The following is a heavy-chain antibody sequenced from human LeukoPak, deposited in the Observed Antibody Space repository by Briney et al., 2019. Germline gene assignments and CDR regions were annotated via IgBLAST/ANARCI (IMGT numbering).Heavy chain of an antibody. CDR1: GFTFNNYA. CDR2: ISASGGTT. CDR3: AKEPREYCSSTSCPNWFDS. Sequence: GGSLRLSCAASGFTFNNYAMSWVRQAPGKGLEWVSAISASGGTTYYADSVKGRFTISRDNSENTLFLQMNSLRAEDTAVYYCAKEPREYCSSTSCPNWFDSWGQGTLVTGSS. D-gene: IGHD2-2*01. J-gene: IGHJ5*01. V-gene: IGHV3-23*01.